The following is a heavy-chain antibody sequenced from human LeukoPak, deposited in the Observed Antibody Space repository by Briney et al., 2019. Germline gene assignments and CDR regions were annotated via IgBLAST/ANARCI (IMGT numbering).Heavy chain of an antibody. CDR2: IHYDGGNE. CDR3: ARGLPSSTRTDNWFDP. Sequence: GGSLRLSCAASGFTFSTYDMHWVRQAPGKGLEWVAFIHYDGGNEYNGDYVKGRFTISRDNSKNTLYLQMNSLRPEDTAVYYCARGLPSSTRTDNWFDPWGPGTLVTVSS. V-gene: IGHV3-30*02. CDR1: GFTFSTYD. D-gene: IGHD2-2*01. J-gene: IGHJ5*02.